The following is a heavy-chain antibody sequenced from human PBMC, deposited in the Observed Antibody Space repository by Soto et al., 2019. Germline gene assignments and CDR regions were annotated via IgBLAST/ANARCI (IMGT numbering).Heavy chain of an antibody. J-gene: IGHJ5*02. Sequence: SGPTLVNPTQTLTLTCSFSGFSLSTSGVGVGWIRQPPGKALEWLALIYWDDDKRYSPSLKSRLTITKDTSKNQVVLTMTNMDPVDTATYYCAHSLIGYYYDSSGSNWFDPWGQGTLVTVSS. CDR3: AHSLIGYYYDSSGSNWFDP. CDR1: GFSLSTSGVG. CDR2: IYWDDDK. D-gene: IGHD3-22*01. V-gene: IGHV2-5*02.